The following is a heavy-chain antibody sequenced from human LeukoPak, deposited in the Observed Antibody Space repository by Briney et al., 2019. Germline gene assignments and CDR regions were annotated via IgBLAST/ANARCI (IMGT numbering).Heavy chain of an antibody. J-gene: IGHJ4*02. CDR2: ISAYNGNT. Sequence: ASVKVSCKASGYTFISYGISWVRQAPGQGLEWMGWISAYNGNTNYAQKLQGRVTVTTDTSTSTAYMELRSLRSDDTAVYYCARDLRGVTTIDYWGQGTLVTVSS. CDR3: ARDLRGVTTIDY. D-gene: IGHD4-17*01. V-gene: IGHV1-18*01. CDR1: GYTFISYG.